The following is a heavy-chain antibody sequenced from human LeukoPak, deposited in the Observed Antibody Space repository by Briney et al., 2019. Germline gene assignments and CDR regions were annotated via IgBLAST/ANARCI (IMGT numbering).Heavy chain of an antibody. Sequence: SVKVSCKASGGTFSSYAISWVRQAPGQGLEWMGRIIPILGIANYAQKFQGRVTITADKSTSTAYMELSSLRSEDTAVYYCATSSLVGARGFDYWGQGTLVTVSS. J-gene: IGHJ4*02. CDR3: ATSSLVGARGFDY. CDR2: IIPILGIA. CDR1: GGTFSSYA. D-gene: IGHD1-26*01. V-gene: IGHV1-69*04.